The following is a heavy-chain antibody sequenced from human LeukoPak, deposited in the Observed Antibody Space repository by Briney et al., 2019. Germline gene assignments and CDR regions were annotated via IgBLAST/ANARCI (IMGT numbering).Heavy chain of an antibody. V-gene: IGHV3-33*08. CDR1: GFTFSSYS. D-gene: IGHD6-13*01. J-gene: IGHJ3*02. CDR3: ARDISSSLDAFDI. CDR2: IWYDGNSK. Sequence: GGSLRLSCAASGFTFSSYSMNWVRQAPGKGLEWVAVIWYDGNSKYYADSVKGRFTISRDNSKNTLNLQMNSLRAADTAVYYCARDISSSLDAFDIWGQGTMVTVSS.